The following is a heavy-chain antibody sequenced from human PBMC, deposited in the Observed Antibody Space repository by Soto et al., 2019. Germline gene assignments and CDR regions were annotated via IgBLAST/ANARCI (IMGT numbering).Heavy chain of an antibody. V-gene: IGHV3-30-3*01. D-gene: IGHD3-22*01. CDR1: GFTFSTYA. CDR2: ISYDGSKK. J-gene: IGHJ4*02. CDR3: ARDLSRGITMIGLEIHY. Sequence: GGSLRLSCAASGFTFSTYALHWVRQAPGKGLEVVAIISYDGSKKYYAESVKGRFTISRDNSKNTLYLQMSSLRVDDTAVYCARDLSRGITMIGLEIHYWGQGTQVTVSS.